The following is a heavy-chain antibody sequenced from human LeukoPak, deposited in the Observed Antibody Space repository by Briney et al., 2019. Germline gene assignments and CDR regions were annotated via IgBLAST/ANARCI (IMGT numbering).Heavy chain of an antibody. Sequence: PGGSLRLSCAASGFTFSTDSMNWVRQAPGKGLEWISYISSSGSTMYYADSVKGRFTISRDNAKNSLYLQVYSLRVEDTAVYYCAPYCSSPTSYEVYFDSWGQGTLVTVSS. CDR3: APYCSSPTSYEVYFDS. D-gene: IGHD2-2*01. CDR1: GFTFSTDS. CDR2: ISSSGSTM. J-gene: IGHJ4*02. V-gene: IGHV3-48*01.